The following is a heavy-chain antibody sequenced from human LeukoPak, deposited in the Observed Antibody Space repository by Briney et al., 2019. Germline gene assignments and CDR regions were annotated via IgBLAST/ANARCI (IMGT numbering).Heavy chain of an antibody. V-gene: IGHV3-48*01. CDR3: ARDSTPNWFGEFLNWSDP. D-gene: IGHD3-10*01. CDR1: GFTFSSYW. CDR2: ISSSSSTI. Sequence: GGSLRLSCAASGFTFSSYWMSWVRQAPGKGLEWVSYISSSSSTIYYADSVKGRFTISRDNAKNSLYLQMNSLRAEDTAVYYCARDSTPNWFGEFLNWSDPWGQGTLVTVSS. J-gene: IGHJ5*02.